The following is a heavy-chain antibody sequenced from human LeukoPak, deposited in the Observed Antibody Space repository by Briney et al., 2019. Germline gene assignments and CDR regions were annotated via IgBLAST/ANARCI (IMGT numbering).Heavy chain of an antibody. CDR1: GGSISSGGYY. CDR2: IYYSGST. J-gene: IGHJ6*02. CDR3: ARDSRVYDFWSGYTPLPPQDDYYYYGMDV. V-gene: IGHV4-31*03. Sequence: SETLSLTCTVSGGSISSGGYYWSWIRQHPGKGLEWIGYIYYSGSTYYNPSLKSRVTISVDTSKNQFSLKLSSVTAADTAVYYCARDSRVYDFWSGYTPLPPQDDYYYYGMDVWGQGTTVTVSS. D-gene: IGHD3-3*01.